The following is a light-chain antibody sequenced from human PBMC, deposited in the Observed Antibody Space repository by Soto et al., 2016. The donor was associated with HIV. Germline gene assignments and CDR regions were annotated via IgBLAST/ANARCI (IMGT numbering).Light chain of an antibody. CDR1: QSLLHSSGRYY. J-gene: IGKJ4*01. CDR2: WGS. Sequence: EIVMTQSPLSLPVTPGEPASISCRSSQSLLHSSGRYYLGWYVQKPGQSPHLLFSWGSTRASGVPDRFSGSGSGTDFTLKISRVEAEDVGVYYCMQTVQHPFTFGGGPRWRSN. CDR3: MQTVQHPFT. V-gene: IGKV2-28*01.